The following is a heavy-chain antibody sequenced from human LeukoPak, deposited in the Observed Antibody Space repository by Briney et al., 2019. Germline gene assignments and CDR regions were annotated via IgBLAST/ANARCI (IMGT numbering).Heavy chain of an antibody. CDR2: ISDSGGT. V-gene: IGHV4-59*11. J-gene: IGHJ4*02. D-gene: IGHD4-11*01. Sequence: SETLSLTCIVSGGPISTHYWSWVRQSPGKGLEWIGYISDSGGTNYNPSLKSRVTISVDTSKNHFSLRLISVTSADTALYYCARSRQTTATKAPYYFDYWGQGTLVTVSS. CDR3: ARSRQTTATKAPYYFDY. CDR1: GGPISTHY.